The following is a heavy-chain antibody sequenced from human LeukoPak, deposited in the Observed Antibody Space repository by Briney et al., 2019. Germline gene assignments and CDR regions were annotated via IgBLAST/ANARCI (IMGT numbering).Heavy chain of an antibody. CDR3: ARARNFGVVIIGYYYYGMDV. CDR1: GGSISSYY. D-gene: IGHD3-3*01. V-gene: IGHV4-59*01. Sequence: SETLSLTCTVSGGSISSYYWSWIRQPPGKGLEWIDYIYYSGSTNYNPSLKSRVTISVDTSKNQFSLKLSSVTAADTAVYYCARARNFGVVIIGYYYYGMDVWGQGTTVTVSS. J-gene: IGHJ6*02. CDR2: IYYSGST.